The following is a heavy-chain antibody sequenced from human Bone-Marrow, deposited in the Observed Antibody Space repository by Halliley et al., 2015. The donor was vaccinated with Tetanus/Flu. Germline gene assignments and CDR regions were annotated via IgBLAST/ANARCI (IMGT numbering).Heavy chain of an antibody. CDR3: ARDKEQLGFYRNGMDV. CDR1: GFTFSSYS. J-gene: IGHJ6*02. D-gene: IGHD6-13*01. CDR2: ISSSSYI. V-gene: IGHV3-21*01. Sequence: SLRLSCAASGFTFSSYSMNWVRQAPGKGLEWVSSISSSSYIYYADSLKGRSTISRDNAKTSLYLQMNSLRAEDTAVYYCARDKEQLGFYRNGMDVWGQGTTVSVSS.